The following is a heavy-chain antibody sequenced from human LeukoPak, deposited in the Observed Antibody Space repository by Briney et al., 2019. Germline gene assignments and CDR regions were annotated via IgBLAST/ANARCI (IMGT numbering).Heavy chain of an antibody. Sequence: GSLRLSCSASGFSFSSYAMHWVRQAPGKGLEYVSAIATDGGSTYYSDSVKGRFTISRYNSRNTLYLHMSSLRAEDTAVYYCVKDGSGSQIWGQGTMVTVSS. D-gene: IGHD1-26*01. CDR2: IATDGGST. CDR3: VKDGSGSQI. CDR1: GFSFSSYA. V-gene: IGHV3-64D*06. J-gene: IGHJ3*02.